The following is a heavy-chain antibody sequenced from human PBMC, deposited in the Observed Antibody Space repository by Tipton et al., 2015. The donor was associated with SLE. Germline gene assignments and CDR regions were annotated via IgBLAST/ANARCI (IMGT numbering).Heavy chain of an antibody. Sequence: TLSLTCSVSGGSVSSRTFSWGWIRQPPGKGLEWIGNFHFSGTTYYNPSLKSRATISLDTSKKQFSLRLTSVTAADTAVYFCVRGVGGPTFTFWFDPWGQGALVTVS. CDR2: FHFSGTT. CDR1: GGSVSSRTFS. D-gene: IGHD1-26*01. V-gene: IGHV4-39*07. CDR3: VRGVGGPTFTFWFDP. J-gene: IGHJ5*02.